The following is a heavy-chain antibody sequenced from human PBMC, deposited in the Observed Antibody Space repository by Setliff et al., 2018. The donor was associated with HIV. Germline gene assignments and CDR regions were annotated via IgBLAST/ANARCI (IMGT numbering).Heavy chain of an antibody. Sequence: SETLSLTCSVSGPSLSTGHHWGWIRQTPEKGLEWIGSSSDSGYTQYTPSLKSRVTIFVDTARKQFSLKLKFVTAADTAVYYCARPLTPSFNFWGDAFAIWGQGTMVTVSS. J-gene: IGHJ3*02. CDR3: ARPLTPSFNFWGDAFAI. CDR2: SSDSGYT. CDR1: GPSLSTGHH. V-gene: IGHV4-38-2*02. D-gene: IGHD3-3*01.